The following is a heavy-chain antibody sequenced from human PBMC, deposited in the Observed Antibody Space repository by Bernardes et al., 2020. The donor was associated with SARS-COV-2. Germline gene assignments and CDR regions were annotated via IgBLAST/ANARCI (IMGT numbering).Heavy chain of an antibody. V-gene: IGHV3-7*01. CDR2: INQDGSDT. CDR1: GITSEITFSLSW. D-gene: IGHD4-17*01. CDR3: ARDPHYGALDY. J-gene: IGHJ4*02. Sequence: GVLRLSCAVSGITSEITFSLSWMTWIRQVPGGGLEWVANINQDGSDTNFVDSVKGRFTISRDNAKNLLFLQMNSLRVEDTAIYYCARDPHYGALDYWGQGTLVTVSS.